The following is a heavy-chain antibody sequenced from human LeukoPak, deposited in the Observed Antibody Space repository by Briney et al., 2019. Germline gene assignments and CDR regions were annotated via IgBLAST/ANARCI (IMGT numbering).Heavy chain of an antibody. Sequence: GGSLRLSCAASGFTFSSYAMNWVRQAPGKGLEWVSGISGSGGRTSYADSVKGRFTISRDSSKNALYLQMNSLRVGDTAVYYCAKDYYDSSGYYRNFDYWGQGTLVTVSS. CDR3: AKDYYDSSGYYRNFDY. V-gene: IGHV3-23*01. CDR2: ISGSGGRT. J-gene: IGHJ4*02. D-gene: IGHD3-22*01. CDR1: GFTFSSYA.